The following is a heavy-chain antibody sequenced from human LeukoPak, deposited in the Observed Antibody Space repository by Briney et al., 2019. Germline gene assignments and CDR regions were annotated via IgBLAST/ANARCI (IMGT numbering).Heavy chain of an antibody. CDR1: GFTFSTYR. J-gene: IGHJ4*02. CDR2: INSDGSGA. Sequence: GGSLRLSCVASGFTFSTYRMHWVRQDPGKGLVWVSRINSDGSGAIYADSVKGRFTISRDIATNTLYLQMNSLRAEDTAVYYCARGYSGYFYYWGQGTLVTVSS. CDR3: ARGYSGYFYY. V-gene: IGHV3-74*01. D-gene: IGHD5-12*01.